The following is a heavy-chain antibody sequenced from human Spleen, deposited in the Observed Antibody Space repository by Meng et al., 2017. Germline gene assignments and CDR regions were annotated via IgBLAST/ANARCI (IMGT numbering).Heavy chain of an antibody. J-gene: IGHJ4*02. Sequence: QVQLQESGPGLVKPSETLSLTCTVSGGSIRSTSNYWDWVRQPPGTRLEWIGSIYYSGATYYTPSLKSRVTMSVDTSKNQFSLRLSSVTAADTALYFCARRVHDGRHYHYFDDWGQGALVTVSS. CDR1: GGSIRSTSNY. V-gene: IGHV4-39*01. CDR3: ARRVHDGRHYHYFDD. CDR2: IYYSGAT. D-gene: IGHD3-16*01.